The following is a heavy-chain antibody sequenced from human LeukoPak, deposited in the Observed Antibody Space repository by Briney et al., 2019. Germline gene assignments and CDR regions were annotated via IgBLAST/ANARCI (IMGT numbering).Heavy chain of an antibody. CDR1: GYTFTSYG. Sequence: ASVKVSCKASGYTFTSYGISWVRQAPGQGLEWMGWISAYNGNTNYAQKLQGRVTMTTDTSTSTAYMELRSLRSDDTAVYYCARDIVVVPAAKGKVDYYYYYMDVWGKGTTVTVSS. CDR3: ARDIVVVPAAKGKVDYYYYYMDV. V-gene: IGHV1-18*01. D-gene: IGHD2-2*01. J-gene: IGHJ6*03. CDR2: ISAYNGNT.